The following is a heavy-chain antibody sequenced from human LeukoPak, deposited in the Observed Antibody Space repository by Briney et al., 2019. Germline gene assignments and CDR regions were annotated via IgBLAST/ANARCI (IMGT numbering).Heavy chain of an antibody. D-gene: IGHD2/OR15-2a*01. CDR2: IFSST. CDR1: GFTVSSNS. Sequence: GGSLRLSCTVSGFTVSSNSMSWVRQAPGKGLEWVSFIFSSTHYSDSVKGRFTISRDNSKNTLYLQMNSLRAEDTAVYYCARANLEYFWFDPWGQGTLVTVSS. J-gene: IGHJ5*02. V-gene: IGHV3-53*01. CDR3: ARANLEYFWFDP.